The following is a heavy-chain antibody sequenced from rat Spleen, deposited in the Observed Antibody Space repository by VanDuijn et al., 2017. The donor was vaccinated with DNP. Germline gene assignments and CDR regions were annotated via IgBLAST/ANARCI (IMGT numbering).Heavy chain of an antibody. CDR1: GFTFSDYA. CDR3: ATFYYAGDYFDY. CDR2: ISYDDYRT. D-gene: IGHD1-1*01. Sequence: EVQLVESGGGLVQPGRSLKLSCAASGFTFSDYAMAWVRQAPKKGLEWVATISYDDYRTYYRDSVKGRFTISRDTAKSTLYLQMDSLRSEDTATYYCATFYYAGDYFDYWGQGVMVTVSS. J-gene: IGHJ2*01. V-gene: IGHV5-17*01.